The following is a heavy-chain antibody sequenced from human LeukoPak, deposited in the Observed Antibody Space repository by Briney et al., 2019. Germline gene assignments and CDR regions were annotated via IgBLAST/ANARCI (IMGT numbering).Heavy chain of an antibody. CDR2: IYYSGST. Sequence: PSETLSLTCAVYGGSLSGYYWSWIRQPPGKGLEWIGYIYYSGSTNYNPSLQSRVTISVDTSKNQFSLKLSSVTAADTAVYYCARVREHITIFGVAYNWFDPWGQGTLVTVSS. CDR1: GGSLSGYY. J-gene: IGHJ5*02. D-gene: IGHD3-3*01. V-gene: IGHV4-59*01. CDR3: ARVREHITIFGVAYNWFDP.